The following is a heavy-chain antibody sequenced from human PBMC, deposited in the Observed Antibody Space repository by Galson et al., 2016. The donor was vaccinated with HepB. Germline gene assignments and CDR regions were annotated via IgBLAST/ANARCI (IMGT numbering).Heavy chain of an antibody. V-gene: IGHV4-31*03. CDR2: IYYTGNT. CDR1: GGSISSGGYY. J-gene: IGHJ4*02. CDR3: ARENPHQKGYYFDY. Sequence: TLSLTCTVSGGSISSGGYYWSWIRQHPGKGLEWIGNIYYTGNTYYNPSLKSRVIISVDTSKNHFSLRLTSVTAADTAVYHCARENPHQKGYYFDYWGQGTLVTVSS.